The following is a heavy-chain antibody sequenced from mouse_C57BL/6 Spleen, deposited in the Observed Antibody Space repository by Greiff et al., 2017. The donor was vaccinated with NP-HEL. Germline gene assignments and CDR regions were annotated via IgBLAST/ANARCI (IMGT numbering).Heavy chain of an antibody. CDR2: IWSGGST. CDR3: ARPSTVDYAMDY. CDR1: GFSLTSYG. D-gene: IGHD1-1*01. J-gene: IGHJ4*01. V-gene: IGHV2-2*01. Sequence: QVQLQQSGPGLVQPSQSLSITCTVSGFSLTSYGVHWVRQSPGKGLEWLGVIWSGGSTDYNAAFISRLSISKDNSKSQVFFKMNSLQADDTAIYYCARPSTVDYAMDYWGQGTSVTVSS.